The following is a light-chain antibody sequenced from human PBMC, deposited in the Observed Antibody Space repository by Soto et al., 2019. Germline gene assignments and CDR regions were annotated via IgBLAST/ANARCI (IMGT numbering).Light chain of an antibody. CDR2: AAS. CDR1: QRISNY. Sequence: DIQMAQSPSSLSASVGDRVTITCRASQRISNYLNWYQQKSGEVPKLLIYAASRLHSGVPSRFSGSGSGTDFTLTISSLQPEDFATYYCQHTYSTFGQGTKVELK. J-gene: IGKJ1*01. CDR3: QHTYST. V-gene: IGKV1-39*01.